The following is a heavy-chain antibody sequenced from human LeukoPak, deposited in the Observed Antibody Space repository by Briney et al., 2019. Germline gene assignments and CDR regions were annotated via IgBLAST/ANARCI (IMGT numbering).Heavy chain of an antibody. D-gene: IGHD2-21*01. J-gene: IGHJ1*01. V-gene: IGHV3-30*02. CDR2: IRSDERDK. CDR3: AKAHCGGECYSTGRYFQN. CDR1: GFTFRSYG. Sequence: SGGSLRLSCAASGFTFRSYGMHWVRQAPGKGLEWVAFIRSDERDKYYADSVKGRFSISRDNSKNTLSLQMNSPRTEDTAVYYCAKAHCGGECYSTGRYFQNWGPGILVTVS.